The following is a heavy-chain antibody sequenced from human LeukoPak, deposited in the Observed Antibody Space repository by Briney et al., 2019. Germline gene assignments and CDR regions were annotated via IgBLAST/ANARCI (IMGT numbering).Heavy chain of an antibody. V-gene: IGHV4-59*08. Sequence: KPSETLSLTCTVSGGSISSYYWSWIRQPPGEGPEWIGYISHSGSTKYNSSLKSRTIISADMSKNQFSLKLSSVTAADTALYYCARLRDGDYGGYFDYWGQGTLVTASS. J-gene: IGHJ4*02. CDR3: ARLRDGDYGGYFDY. D-gene: IGHD4-17*01. CDR1: GGSISSYY. CDR2: ISHSGST.